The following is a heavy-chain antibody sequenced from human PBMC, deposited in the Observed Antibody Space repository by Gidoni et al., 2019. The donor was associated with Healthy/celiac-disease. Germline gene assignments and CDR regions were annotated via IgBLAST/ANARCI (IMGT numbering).Heavy chain of an antibody. J-gene: IGHJ4*02. CDR1: GYTFPSYA. V-gene: IGHV1-3*01. D-gene: IGHD3-3*01. Sequence: QVQLVQSGAEVKKPGASVKVSCKASGYTFPSYAMHWVRQAPGQRLEWMGWINAGNGNTKYSQKFQGRVTITRDTSASTAYMELSSLRSEDTAVYYCARGDITIFGVVPNAYYWGQGTLVTVSS. CDR3: ARGDITIFGVVPNAYY. CDR2: INAGNGNT.